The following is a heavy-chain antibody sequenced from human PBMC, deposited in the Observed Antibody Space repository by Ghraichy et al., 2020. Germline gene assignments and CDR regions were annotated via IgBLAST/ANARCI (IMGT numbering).Heavy chain of an antibody. D-gene: IGHD1-26*01. V-gene: IGHV3-53*01. CDR3: CGTYSDAYDF. CDR2: IYSGGNT. Sequence: GESLNISCAASGFSVSRNYMSWVRQAPGKGLEWVSLIYSGGNTYYADSVKGRFTISRDNSKNTLYLQMDNLRAEDTAVYYCCGTYSDAYDFWGQGTMVTVSS. J-gene: IGHJ3*01. CDR1: GFSVSRNY.